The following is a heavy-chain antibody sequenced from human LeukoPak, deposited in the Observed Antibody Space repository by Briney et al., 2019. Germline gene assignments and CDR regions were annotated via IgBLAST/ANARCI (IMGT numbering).Heavy chain of an antibody. CDR2: IYTSGST. V-gene: IGHV4-4*07. CDR1: GGSISSYY. D-gene: IGHD4-17*01. J-gene: IGHJ2*01. CDR3: ASSHGDYWYFDL. Sequence: SETLSLTCTVSGGSISSYYWSWIRQPAGKGLDWIGRIYTSGSTNYNPSLKSRVTMSVDTSKNQFSLKLSSVTAADTAVYYCASSHGDYWYFDLWGRGTLVTVSS.